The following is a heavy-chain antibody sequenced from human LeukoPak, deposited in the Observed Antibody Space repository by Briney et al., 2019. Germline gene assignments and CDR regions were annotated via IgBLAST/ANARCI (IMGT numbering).Heavy chain of an antibody. J-gene: IGHJ4*02. CDR2: ISGSGGST. Sequence: GALRLSCAASGFTFSSYGMSWVRQAPGKGLEWVSAISGSGGSTYYADSVKGRFTISRDNSKNTLYLQMNNLRAEDTAIYYCATDYYVSGSYYRLFYWGQGTLVTVSS. CDR1: GFTFSSYG. V-gene: IGHV3-23*01. D-gene: IGHD3-10*01. CDR3: ATDYYVSGSYYRLFY.